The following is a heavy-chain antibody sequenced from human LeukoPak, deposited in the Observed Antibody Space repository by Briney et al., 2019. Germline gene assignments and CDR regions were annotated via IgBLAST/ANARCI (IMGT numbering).Heavy chain of an antibody. J-gene: IGHJ4*02. CDR1: GYTFTGYY. CDR2: INPNFGGT. Sequence: ASVTVSCTASGYTFTGYYIHWVRQAPGQGLEWMGWINPNFGGTNYAQKFQGRVTMTRDTSISTAYMELSRLRSDDTAVYFCAREISPGYGDYVLGYWGQGTLVTVSS. V-gene: IGHV1-2*02. D-gene: IGHD4-17*01. CDR3: AREISPGYGDYVLGY.